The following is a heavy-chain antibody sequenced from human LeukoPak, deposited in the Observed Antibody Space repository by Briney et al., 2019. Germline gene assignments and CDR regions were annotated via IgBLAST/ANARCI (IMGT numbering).Heavy chain of an antibody. CDR3: AKGGRGNGEVY. D-gene: IGHD2-8*01. CDR2: IKQDGSEK. Sequence: PGGSLRLSCAVSGFTFSSYWMNWVRQAPGKGLEWVANIKQDGSEKNYVDSVKGRFTISRDNAKSSLFLQMNDLRAEDTAVYYCAKGGRGNGEVYWGQGPWSPSPQ. V-gene: IGHV3-7*01. J-gene: IGHJ4*02. CDR1: GFTFSSYW.